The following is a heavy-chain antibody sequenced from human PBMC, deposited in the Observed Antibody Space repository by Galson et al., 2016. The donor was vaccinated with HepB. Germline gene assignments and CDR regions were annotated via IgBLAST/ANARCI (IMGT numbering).Heavy chain of an antibody. D-gene: IGHD2-21*02. V-gene: IGHV4-39*07. CDR1: GGSISSSGYY. CDR2: IFCSGET. J-gene: IGHJ4*02. CDR3: ATEGGCGDDCYPLDY. Sequence: LSLTCTVSGGSISSSGYYWGWIRQPPGKGLERIGSIFCSGETYYNPSLESLFTISVDTSKNQFSLKLSSLTAADTALYYCATEGGCGDDCYPLDYWGQGTLVTVSS.